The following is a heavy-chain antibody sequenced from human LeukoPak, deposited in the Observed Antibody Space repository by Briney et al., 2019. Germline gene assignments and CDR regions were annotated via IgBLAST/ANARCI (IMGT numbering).Heavy chain of an antibody. Sequence: GGSLRLSCAASGFTFSNYGMHWVRQAPGKGLEWVAFIRYDESNTYYADSVKGRFTISRDNSKNTLYLQMNSLRAEDTAVYYCAKGGSSYSYSCDYWGQGTLVTVSS. CDR3: AKGGSSYSYSCDY. D-gene: IGHD6-13*01. J-gene: IGHJ4*02. V-gene: IGHV3-30*02. CDR1: GFTFSNYG. CDR2: IRYDESNT.